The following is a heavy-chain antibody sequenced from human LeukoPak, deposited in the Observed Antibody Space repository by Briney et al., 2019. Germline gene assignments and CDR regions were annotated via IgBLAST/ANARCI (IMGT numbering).Heavy chain of an antibody. Sequence: GSLRLSFATSGXTFRRYAMTWGRQAPGKGMEWVSAIGDSTYSADSVKGRFTISRDNSKNTLYLQMNSLRGEDTAVYYCAKATRPADSSSNYVDFDCWGQGTRVTVSS. CDR2: IGDST. V-gene: IGHV3-23*01. D-gene: IGHD6-13*01. CDR3: AKATRPADSSSNYVDFDC. J-gene: IGHJ4*02. CDR1: GXTFRRYA.